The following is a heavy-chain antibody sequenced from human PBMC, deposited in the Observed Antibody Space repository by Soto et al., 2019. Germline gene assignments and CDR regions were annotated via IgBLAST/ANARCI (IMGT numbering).Heavy chain of an antibody. CDR3: AKDYRDYFYYYYIDV. Sequence: GGSLRLSCAASGFTFKNYAMTWVRQAPGKGLEWVSTVSGSGLSKYYADSVQGRFTISRDNSKSTLYLQMNTLRAEDTAVYYCAKDYRDYFYYYYIDVWGKGTTVTVSS. CDR2: VSGSGLSK. D-gene: IGHD4-17*01. J-gene: IGHJ6*03. CDR1: GFTFKNYA. V-gene: IGHV3-23*01.